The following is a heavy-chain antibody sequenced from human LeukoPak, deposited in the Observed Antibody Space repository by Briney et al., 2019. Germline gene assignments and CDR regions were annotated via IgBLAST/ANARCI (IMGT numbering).Heavy chain of an antibody. CDR2: IRRRAYGGAA. V-gene: IGHV3-49*04. CDR1: GFAFDDFA. CDR3: SRNGLVDFDY. Sequence: GGSLRLSCTTSGFAFDDFAMRWVRQPAGKGLEWVGFIRRRAYGGAAEYAASVKGRFIISRDDSKGIAYLQMNSLKTEDTAVYYCSRNGLVDFDYWGQGSRVIVSP. J-gene: IGHJ4*02.